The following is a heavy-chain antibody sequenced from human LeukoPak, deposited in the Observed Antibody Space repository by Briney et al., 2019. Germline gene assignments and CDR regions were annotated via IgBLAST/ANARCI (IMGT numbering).Heavy chain of an antibody. V-gene: IGHV3-49*04. Sequence: GGSLRPSCTASGFTFGDYAMSWVRQAPGKGLEWVGFIRSKAYGGTTEYAASVKGRFIISRDDSKTIAYLQMNSLKTEDTAVYYCTRGAPVAAYGYWGPGTLVTVSS. D-gene: IGHD6-19*01. J-gene: IGHJ4*02. CDR3: TRGAPVAAYGY. CDR2: IRSKAYGGTT. CDR1: GFTFGDYA.